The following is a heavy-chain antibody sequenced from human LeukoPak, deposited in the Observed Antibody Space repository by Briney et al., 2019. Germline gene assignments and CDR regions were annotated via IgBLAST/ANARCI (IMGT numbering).Heavy chain of an antibody. V-gene: IGHV4-4*07. CDR2: IYTSGST. J-gene: IGHJ5*02. D-gene: IGHD3-10*01. Sequence: SETLSLTCTVSGGSISSYYWSWIRQPAGKGLEWIGRIYTSGSTNYNPSLKSRVTMSVDTSKNQFSLKLSSVTAADTAVYSCARAGLMVRGVTAAWFDPWGQGTLVTVSS. CDR3: ARAGLMVRGVTAAWFDP. CDR1: GGSISSYY.